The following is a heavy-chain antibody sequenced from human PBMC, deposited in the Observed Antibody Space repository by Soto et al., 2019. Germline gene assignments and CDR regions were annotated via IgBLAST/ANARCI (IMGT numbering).Heavy chain of an antibody. CDR2: IIPIFGTA. J-gene: IGHJ5*02. D-gene: IGHD6-13*01. CDR3: ARDLGVAAAANWFDP. CDR1: GGTFSSYA. V-gene: IGHV1-69*06. Sequence: SVKVSCKASGGTFSSYAISWVRQAPGQGLEWMGGIIPIFGTANYAQKFQGRVTITADKSTSTAYMELSSLRSEDTAVYYCARDLGVAAAANWFDPWGQGTLVTVSS.